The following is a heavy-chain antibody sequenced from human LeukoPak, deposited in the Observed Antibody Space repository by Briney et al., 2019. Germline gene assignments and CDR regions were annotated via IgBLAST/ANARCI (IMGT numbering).Heavy chain of an antibody. CDR1: GGSFSGYY. J-gene: IGHJ6*02. V-gene: IGHV4-34*01. Sequence: KASETLSLTCAVYGGSFSGYYWSWIRQPPGKGLEWIGEINHSGSTSYNPSLKSRVTISVDTSKNQFSLKLSSVTAADTAVYYCAREAVRGNYYYYGMDVWGQGTTVTVSS. D-gene: IGHD3-10*01. CDR2: INHSGST. CDR3: AREAVRGNYYYYGMDV.